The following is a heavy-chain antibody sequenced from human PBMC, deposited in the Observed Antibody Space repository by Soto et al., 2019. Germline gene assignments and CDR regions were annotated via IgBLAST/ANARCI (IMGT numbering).Heavy chain of an antibody. J-gene: IGHJ4*02. CDR1: VDFISSYY. CDR2: VSTNGAT. CDR3: TRDKDSYGYRDY. V-gene: IGHV4-4*07. D-gene: IGHD5-18*01. Sequence: SETLSLTCTVSVDFISSYYWNWIRQPAGKGLEWIGRVSTNGATNYNPSLESRVTMSVDTSKNQFSLKLTSVTAADTAVYYCTRDKDSYGYRDYWGQGTLVTVSS.